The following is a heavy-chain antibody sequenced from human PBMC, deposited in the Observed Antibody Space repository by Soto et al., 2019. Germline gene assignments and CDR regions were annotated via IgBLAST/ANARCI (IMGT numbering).Heavy chain of an antibody. V-gene: IGHV4-31*03. J-gene: IGHJ5*02. D-gene: IGHD2-2*01. CDR3: ARSNREVPAAIARWTYNWFDP. CDR1: GGSISSGGYY. CDR2: IYYSGST. Sequence: SETLSLTCTVSGGSISSGGYYWSWIRQHPGKGLEWFGYIYYSGSTYYNPSLKSRVTISVDTSKNQFSLKLSSVTAADTAVYYCARSNREVPAAIARWTYNWFDPWGQGTLVTVSS.